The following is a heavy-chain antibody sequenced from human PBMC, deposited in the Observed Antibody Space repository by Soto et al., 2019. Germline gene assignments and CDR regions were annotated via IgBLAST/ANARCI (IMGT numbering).Heavy chain of an antibody. Sequence: GGSLRLSCAASGFTFSSYAMSWVRQAPGRGLEWISGFRGSGSNTYYADSVEGRFTISRDISKNTLYPQMNSLRAEDTAVYYCAKDMSYYDSSGYYSGYYYYGVDVWGQGTTVTVSS. CDR2: FRGSGSNT. V-gene: IGHV3-23*01. D-gene: IGHD3-22*01. J-gene: IGHJ6*02. CDR3: AKDMSYYDSSGYYSGYYYYGVDV. CDR1: GFTFSSYA.